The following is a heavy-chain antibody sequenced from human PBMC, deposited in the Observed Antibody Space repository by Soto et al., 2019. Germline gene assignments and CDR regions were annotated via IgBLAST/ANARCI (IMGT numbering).Heavy chain of an antibody. CDR2: IFDSGST. CDR1: GGSISGGVHS. D-gene: IGHD2-8*01. V-gene: IGHV4-30-4*01. CDR3: ARDILPLTNDWYFDL. Sequence: QVQLPESGPGLVKPSETLSLTCTVSGGSISGGVHSWSWIRQPPGKVLEWIGHIFDSGSTYHNPNLKSRRIISVDTSKNQSPLRLSSVTAADTAVYYCARDILPLTNDWYFDLWGRGTLVTVSS. J-gene: IGHJ2*01.